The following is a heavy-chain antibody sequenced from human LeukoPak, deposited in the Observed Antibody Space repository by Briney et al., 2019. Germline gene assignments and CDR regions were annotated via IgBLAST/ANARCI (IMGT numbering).Heavy chain of an antibody. CDR2: IHTDRSTT. CDR1: GFNFSSYW. V-gene: IGHV3-74*01. Sequence: GGSLRLSRAASGFNFSSYWMHEVRQDPGKGLVGVSRIHTDRSTTTYADSVKGRFTISRDTAKNMLYLQMNSLRADDSAVYYWASGALEVTVATYGFVIGAQGTMVTVSS. J-gene: IGHJ3*02. D-gene: IGHD4-11*01. CDR3: ASGALEVTVATYGFVI.